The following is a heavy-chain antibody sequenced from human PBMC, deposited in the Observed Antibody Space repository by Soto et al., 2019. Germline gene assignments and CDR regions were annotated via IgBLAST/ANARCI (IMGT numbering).Heavy chain of an antibody. CDR2: INSDNGNT. J-gene: IGHJ5*02. V-gene: IGHV1-3*01. CDR1: GYTFTSYA. CDR3: ARELKKGDYLLGWFGL. Sequence: ASVKVSCKASGYTFTSYAMHWVRQAPGQRLEWMGWINSDNGNTKYSQRFHDRITITRDTSATTAYMELSSLTSEDTAVYFCARELKKGDYLLGWFGLWGQG. D-gene: IGHD4-17*01.